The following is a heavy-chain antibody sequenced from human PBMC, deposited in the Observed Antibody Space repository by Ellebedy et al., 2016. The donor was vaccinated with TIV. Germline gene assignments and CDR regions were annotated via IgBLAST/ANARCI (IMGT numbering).Heavy chain of an antibody. CDR1: GYTFTSYA. J-gene: IGHJ6*02. CDR2: INAGNGNT. V-gene: IGHV1-3*01. D-gene: IGHD3-16*02. Sequence: ASVKVSCKASGYTFTSYAMHWVRQAPGQRLEWMGWINAGNGNTKYSQKFQGRVTITRDTSASTAYMELSSLRSEDTAVYYCARGGRHYDYVWGSYRPESYGMDVWGQGTTVTVSS. CDR3: ARGGRHYDYVWGSYRPESYGMDV.